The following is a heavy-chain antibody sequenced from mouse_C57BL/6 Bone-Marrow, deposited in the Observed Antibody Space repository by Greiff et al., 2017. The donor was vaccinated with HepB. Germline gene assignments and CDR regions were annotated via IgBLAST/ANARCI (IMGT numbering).Heavy chain of an antibody. CDR2: ISSGGSYT. CDR3: ARRPNYAMDY. Sequence: EVQRVESGGDLVKPGGSLKLSCAASGFTFSSYGMSWVRQTPDKRLEWVATISSGGSYTYYPDSVKGRFTISRDNAKNTLYLQMSSLKSEDTAMYYCARRPNYAMDYWGQGTSVTVSS. CDR1: GFTFSSYG. J-gene: IGHJ4*01. V-gene: IGHV5-6*01.